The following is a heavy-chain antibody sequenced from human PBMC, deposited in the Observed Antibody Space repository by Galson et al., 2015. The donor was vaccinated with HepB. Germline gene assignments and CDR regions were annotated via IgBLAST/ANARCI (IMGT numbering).Heavy chain of an antibody. J-gene: IGHJ4*02. D-gene: IGHD3-10*01. CDR3: ARDGGGYDGSGNDRGGNDY. CDR1: GFTFSSYA. Sequence: SLRLSCAASGFTFSSYAMHWVRQAPGKGLEWVSVISYDGTNKNYADSVKGRFIISRDNSQNTLYLQMNTLRTEDTAVYYCARDGGGYDGSGNDRGGNDYWGQGTLVTVSS. V-gene: IGHV3-30*04. CDR2: ISYDGTNK.